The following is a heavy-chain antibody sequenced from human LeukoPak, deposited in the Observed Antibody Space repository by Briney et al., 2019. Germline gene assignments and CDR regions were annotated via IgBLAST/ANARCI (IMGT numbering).Heavy chain of an antibody. V-gene: IGHV1-18*01. CDR3: ARVREGWLQTTSPCDY. D-gene: IGHD5-24*01. Sequence: GASVKVSCKASGYTFTSYGISWVRQAPGQGLEWMGWISAYNGNTNYAQKLQGRVTMTTDTSTSTAYMELRSLRSDDTAVYYCARVREGWLQTTSPCDYWGQGTLVTVSS. CDR1: GYTFTSYG. CDR2: ISAYNGNT. J-gene: IGHJ4*02.